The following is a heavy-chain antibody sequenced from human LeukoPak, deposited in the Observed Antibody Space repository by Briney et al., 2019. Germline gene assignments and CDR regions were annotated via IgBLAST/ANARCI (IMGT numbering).Heavy chain of an antibody. CDR1: GFTFSSYA. J-gene: IGHJ4*02. V-gene: IGHV3-30-3*01. D-gene: IGHD6-25*01. CDR3: ARDRDSSGYYFDY. CDR2: ISYDGSNK. Sequence: GGSPRLSCAASGFTFSSYAMHWVRQAPGKGLEGVAVISYDGSNKYYADSVKGRFTISRDNSKNTLYLQMNSLRAEDTAVYYCARDRDSSGYYFDYWGQGTLVTVSS.